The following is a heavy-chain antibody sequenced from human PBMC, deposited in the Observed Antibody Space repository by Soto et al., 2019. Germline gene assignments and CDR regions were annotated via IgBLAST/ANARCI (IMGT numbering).Heavy chain of an antibody. V-gene: IGHV4-31*03. CDR1: GGSISSGGYY. CDR2: IYYSGST. J-gene: IGHJ6*02. D-gene: IGHD3-10*01. CDR3: AGSRVVADCDTAV. Sequence: QVQLQESGPGLVKPSQTLSLTCTVSGGSISSGGYYWSWIRQHPGKGLEWIGYIYYSGSTYYNPSLPLRVXXSXDXSKNSFSLQPSSVSAADTAVYYCAGSRVVADCDTAVWGQGSPVTVSS.